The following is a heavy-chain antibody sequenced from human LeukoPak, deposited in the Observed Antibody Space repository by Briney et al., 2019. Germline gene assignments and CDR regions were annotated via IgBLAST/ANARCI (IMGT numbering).Heavy chain of an antibody. CDR3: ARTGGGGSIAARLHYYYMDV. CDR1: GYTFISYG. V-gene: IGHV1-18*01. Sequence: GASVKVSCKASGYTFISYGISWVRQAPGQGLEWMGWIIAYNGNTDYAQNLQGRVTMTTDTSTSTAYMELRSLRSDDTAVYYCARTGGGGSIAARLHYYYMDVWGKGTTVTVSS. J-gene: IGHJ6*03. D-gene: IGHD6-6*01. CDR2: IIAYNGNT.